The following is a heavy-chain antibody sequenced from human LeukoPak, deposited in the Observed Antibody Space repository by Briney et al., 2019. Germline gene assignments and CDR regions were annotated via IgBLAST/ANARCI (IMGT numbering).Heavy chain of an antibody. CDR3: ARDLIPTDYYDSSGYLDY. D-gene: IGHD3-22*01. CDR1: GFTFSDYY. J-gene: IGHJ4*02. CDR2: ISSSSSYT. V-gene: IGHV3-11*06. Sequence: GGSLRLSCAASGFTFSDYYMSWIRQAPGKGLEWVSYISSSSSYTNYADSVKGRFTISRDNAKNSLYLQMNSLRAEDTAVYYCARDLIPTDYYDSSGYLDYWGQGTLVTVSS.